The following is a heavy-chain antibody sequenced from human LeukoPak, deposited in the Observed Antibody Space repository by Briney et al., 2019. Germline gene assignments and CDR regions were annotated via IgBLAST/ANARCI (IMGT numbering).Heavy chain of an antibody. J-gene: IGHJ6*03. CDR2: INPNSGDT. CDR1: GYTFTGYY. Sequence: ASVKVSCKASGYTFTGYYIHWVRQAPGQGLEWMGWINPNSGDTKYAQNFQGRVTMTRDTSTSTAYMELSRLRSDDTAVYYCARSSSRGYYYYYYMDVWGKGTTVTVSS. CDR3: ARSSSRGYYYYYYMDV. D-gene: IGHD2-2*01. V-gene: IGHV1-2*02.